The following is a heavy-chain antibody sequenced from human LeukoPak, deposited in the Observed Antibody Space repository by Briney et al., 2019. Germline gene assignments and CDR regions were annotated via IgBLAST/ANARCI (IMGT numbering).Heavy chain of an antibody. CDR3: ARVPYYYDSSGYYGAFDI. V-gene: IGHV3-53*01. CDR1: GFTFSSNY. CDR2: IYSGGST. Sequence: PGGSLRLSCAASGFTFSSNYMSRVRQAPGKGLEWVSVIYSGGSTYYSDSVKGRFTISRDNCKKTLYLQMNSLRAEDTAVYYCARVPYYYDSSGYYGAFDIWGQGTMVTVSS. D-gene: IGHD3-22*01. J-gene: IGHJ3*02.